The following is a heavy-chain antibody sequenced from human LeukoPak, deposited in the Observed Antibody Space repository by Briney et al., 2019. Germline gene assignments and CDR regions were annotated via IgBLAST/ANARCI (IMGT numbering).Heavy chain of an antibody. J-gene: IGHJ4*02. Sequence: GASVKVSCKASGYTFTSYGISWVRQAPGQGLEWMGWIIAYNGNTNYAQKLQGRVTMTTDTSTSKAYMELRSLRSDDTAVYYCARDYTYYYDSSGYYLPAYWGQGTLVTVSS. D-gene: IGHD3-22*01. CDR1: GYTFTSYG. V-gene: IGHV1-18*01. CDR3: ARDYTYYYDSSGYYLPAY. CDR2: IIAYNGNT.